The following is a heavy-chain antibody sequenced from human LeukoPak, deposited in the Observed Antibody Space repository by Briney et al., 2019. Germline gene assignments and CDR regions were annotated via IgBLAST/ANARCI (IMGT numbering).Heavy chain of an antibody. Sequence: GSLRLSCAASGFTFSSYAMTWVRQAPGKGLEWVSSFSASGGHTYYADSVKGRFTISRDNSKNTLYLQLNSLRAEDTAVYFCAKGRLDPNLVLDYWGQGTLVTVSS. CDR2: FSASGGHT. J-gene: IGHJ4*02. D-gene: IGHD2-8*02. V-gene: IGHV3-23*01. CDR3: AKGRLDPNLVLDY. CDR1: GFTFSSYA.